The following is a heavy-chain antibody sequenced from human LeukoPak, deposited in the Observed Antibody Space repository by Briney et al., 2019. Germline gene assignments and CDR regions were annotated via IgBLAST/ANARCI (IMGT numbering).Heavy chain of an antibody. J-gene: IGHJ4*02. Sequence: PSETLSLTCTVSGDSISSGSYYWSWIRQPAGKGLEWIGRIYTSGSTKYNPSLTSRVTISVDTSTNQFSLKLNSVTAADTAVYYCARADGTKCDFWGQGTLVTVSS. D-gene: IGHD2-8*01. CDR1: GDSISSGSYY. CDR2: IYTSGST. V-gene: IGHV4-61*02. CDR3: ARADGTKCDF.